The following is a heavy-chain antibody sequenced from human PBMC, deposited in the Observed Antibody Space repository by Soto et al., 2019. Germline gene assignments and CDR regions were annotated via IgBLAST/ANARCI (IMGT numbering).Heavy chain of an antibody. CDR2: ISYDGSNK. J-gene: IGHJ6*02. Sequence: GGSLRLSCAASGFTFSSYAMHWVRQAPGKGLEWVAVISYDGSNKYYADSVKGRFTISRDNSKNTLYLQMNSLRAEDTAVYYCARDHSGWYWDYYYGMDVWGQGTTVTVSS. CDR3: ARDHSGWYWDYYYGMDV. V-gene: IGHV3-30-3*01. D-gene: IGHD6-19*01. CDR1: GFTFSSYA.